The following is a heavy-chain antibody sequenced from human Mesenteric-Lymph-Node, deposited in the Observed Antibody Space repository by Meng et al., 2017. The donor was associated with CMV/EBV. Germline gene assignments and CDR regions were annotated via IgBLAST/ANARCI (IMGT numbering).Heavy chain of an antibody. D-gene: IGHD3-3*01. V-gene: IGHV3-30*02. J-gene: IGHJ4*02. CDR2: IVYDGSNG. CDR1: GFSFYNYA. CDR3: AKDSGVETYYLDY. Sequence: GESLKISCAASGFSFYNYAMNWVRQVPGKGLEWVAFIVYDGSNGYSVESVKGRFTISRDNSKNTLYLQMNNLRPEDTALYFCAKDSGVETYYLDYWGQGTLVTVSS.